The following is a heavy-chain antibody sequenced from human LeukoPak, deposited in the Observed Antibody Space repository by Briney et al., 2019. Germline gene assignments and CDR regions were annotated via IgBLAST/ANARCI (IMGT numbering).Heavy chain of an antibody. D-gene: IGHD3-3*01. V-gene: IGHV5-51*01. CDR2: IYPGDSDT. CDR1: GYSFTTYW. CDR3: ARSRITTGIHWFDP. Sequence: GESLKISCKGSGYSFTTYWIGWVRQMPGKGLEWMGIIYPGDSDTRYSPSFQGQVTISVDKSIRTAYLQWSSLKASDTAMYYCARSRITTGIHWFDPWGQGTLVTVSS. J-gene: IGHJ5*02.